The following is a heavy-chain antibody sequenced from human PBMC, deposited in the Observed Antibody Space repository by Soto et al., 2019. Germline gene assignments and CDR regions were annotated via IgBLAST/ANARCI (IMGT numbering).Heavy chain of an antibody. J-gene: IGHJ4*02. D-gene: IGHD3-10*01. V-gene: IGHV4-30-4*01. CDR2: IYYSENT. CDR1: GVSISSGDYY. CDR3: VSYGSGTYYSGYSFDF. Sequence: PSETLSLTCTVSGVSISSGDYYWSWIRQTPGKGLEWIGYIYYSENTYYNPSLKSRVTISVDTSKNQFSLELSSVTAADTALYYCVSYGSGTYYSGYSFDFWSQGSLVTVSS.